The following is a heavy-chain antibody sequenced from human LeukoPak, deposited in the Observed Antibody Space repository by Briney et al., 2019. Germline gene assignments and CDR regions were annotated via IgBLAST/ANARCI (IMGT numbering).Heavy chain of an antibody. CDR1: GFTFSSYA. CDR2: ISYDGSNK. CDR3: AKGYSSSWYSGDFDY. Sequence: GGSLRLSCAASGFTFSSYAMSWVRQAPGKGLEWVAVISYDGSNKYYADSVKGRFTISRDNSKNTLYLQMNSLRAEDTAVYYCAKGYSSSWYSGDFDYWGQGTLVTVSS. D-gene: IGHD6-13*01. J-gene: IGHJ4*02. V-gene: IGHV3-30*18.